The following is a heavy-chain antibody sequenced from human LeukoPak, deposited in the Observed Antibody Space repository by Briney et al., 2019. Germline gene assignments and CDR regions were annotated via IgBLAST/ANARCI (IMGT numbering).Heavy chain of an antibody. D-gene: IGHD2-15*01. CDR3: AKATCSGASCFSNSRDAFDV. V-gene: IGHV3-30*02. CDR2: IRYDGSNK. J-gene: IGHJ3*01. CDR1: GFTFSSYG. Sequence: HPGGSLRLSCAASGFTFSSYGMHWVRQAPGKGLEWVAFIRYDGSNKYYADSVKGRFTISRDNSKNTLYLQMNSLRAEDTAVYYCAKATCSGASCFSNSRDAFDVWGQGTMVTVSS.